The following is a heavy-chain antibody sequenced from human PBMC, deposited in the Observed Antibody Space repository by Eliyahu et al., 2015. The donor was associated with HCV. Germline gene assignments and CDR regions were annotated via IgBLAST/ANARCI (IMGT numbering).Heavy chain of an antibody. CDR1: GFTFXNXA. Sequence: EVQLVESGGGLVQPGGSXRLSCXXSGFTFXNXAMIWVRQAPGEGLEWVSSISGRGDTTYFADSVKGRFTISRDNSKNTLYLQMSSLRAEDTAVYYCASGRNIAGRHPDCWGQGTLVTVSS. V-gene: IGHV3-23*04. J-gene: IGHJ4*02. D-gene: IGHD6-6*01. CDR2: ISGRGDTT. CDR3: ASGRNIAGRHPDC.